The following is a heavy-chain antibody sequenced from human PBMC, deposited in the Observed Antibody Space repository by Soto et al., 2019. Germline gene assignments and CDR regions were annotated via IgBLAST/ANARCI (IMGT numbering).Heavy chain of an antibody. J-gene: IGHJ5*02. CDR3: VTNSGWFNT. V-gene: IGHV3-23*01. D-gene: IGHD3-10*01. CDR2: IDGSGGIT. Sequence: QLLQSGGGLVQPGGSLTLSCAASGFTFGTTDMSWVRQAPGEGLEWVSTIDGSGGITYYADSVKGRFTISRDNSRKTVYLQMTSLRGDDTALYYCVTNSGWFNTWGQGALVTVSS. CDR1: GFTFGTTD.